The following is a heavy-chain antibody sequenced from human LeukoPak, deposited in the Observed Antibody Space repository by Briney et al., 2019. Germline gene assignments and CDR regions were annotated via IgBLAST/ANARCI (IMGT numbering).Heavy chain of an antibody. CDR1: GGSIRSSYYY. D-gene: IGHD3-10*01. CDR2: IYDSGST. V-gene: IGHV4-39*01. Sequence: SETLSLTCTVSGGSIRSSYYYWGWIRQPPGKGLEWIGSIYDSGSTYYNPSLKSRVTISVDTSKNQFSLKLNSVTAADTAVYYRARQYGPWGQGTLVTVSS. CDR3: ARQYGP. J-gene: IGHJ5*02.